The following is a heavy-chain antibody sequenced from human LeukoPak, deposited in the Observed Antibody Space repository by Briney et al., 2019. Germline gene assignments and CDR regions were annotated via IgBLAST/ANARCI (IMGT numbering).Heavy chain of an antibody. Sequence: SVKVSCKASGGTFSSYAISWGRQAPGQGLEWMGVIIPMFGTAKYAQKFQGGVRIIADESTSTAYMELSSLRSEDTAVYYCARQAAQLELDYWGQGTLVTVSS. V-gene: IGHV1-69*13. CDR1: GGTFSSYA. CDR2: IIPMFGTA. J-gene: IGHJ4*02. CDR3: ARQAAQLELDY. D-gene: IGHD1-1*01.